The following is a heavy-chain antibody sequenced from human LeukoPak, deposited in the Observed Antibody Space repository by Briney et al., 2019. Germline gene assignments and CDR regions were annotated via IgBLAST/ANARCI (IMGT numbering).Heavy chain of an antibody. J-gene: IGHJ3*02. Sequence: GSLRPSCAASGFTFSSNWMHWVRQAPGKGLVWVSVIKSDGSDTSYADSVKGRFTISSDNAKNTLYLQMNSLRAEDTAIYYCAREVDAFDIWGQGTMVTVSS. V-gene: IGHV3-74*01. CDR3: AREVDAFDI. CDR2: IKSDGSDT. CDR1: GFTFSSNW.